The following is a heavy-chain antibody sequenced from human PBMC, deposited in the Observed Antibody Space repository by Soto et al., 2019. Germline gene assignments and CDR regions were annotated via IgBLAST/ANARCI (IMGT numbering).Heavy chain of an antibody. CDR1: GFTFSDYY. V-gene: IGHV3-11*01. CDR2: ISSSGSTI. CDR3: ARELNIVATIGYFQH. Sequence: GGSLRLSCAASGFTFSDYYMSWIRQAPGKGLEWVSYISSSGSTIYYADSVKGRFTISRDNAKNSLYLQMNSLRAEDTAVYYCARELNIVATIGYFQHWGQGTLVTVSS. D-gene: IGHD5-12*01. J-gene: IGHJ1*01.